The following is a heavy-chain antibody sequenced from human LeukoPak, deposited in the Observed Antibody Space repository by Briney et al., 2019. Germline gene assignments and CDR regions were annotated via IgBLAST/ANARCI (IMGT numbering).Heavy chain of an antibody. D-gene: IGHD4-23*01. J-gene: IGHJ5*02. V-gene: IGHV3-74*01. CDR2: INSDGSTT. CDR3: VRPRGGNYNNWFDP. CDR1: GFTFNTYW. Sequence: QPGGSLSLSCTASGFTFNTYWMHWVRQAPGKGLVWVSRINSDGSTTTYADSVKGRFTISRDNAKNTLYLQMNSLRDEDTALYYCVRPRGGNYNNWFDPWGQGTLVTVSS.